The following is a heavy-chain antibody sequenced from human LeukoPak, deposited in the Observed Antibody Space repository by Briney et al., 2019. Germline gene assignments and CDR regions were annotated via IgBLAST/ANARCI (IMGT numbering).Heavy chain of an antibody. J-gene: IGHJ4*02. CDR2: ISSSGSTI. CDR3: ARGSTSGDY. CDR1: GFTFSSYE. D-gene: IGHD2-2*01. Sequence: GGSLRLSCAASGFTFSSYEMNWVRQAPGKGLEWVSYISSSGSTIYYVDSVKGRFTISRDNAKNSLYLQMNSVRAEDTAVYYCARGSTSGDYWGQGTLVTVSS. V-gene: IGHV3-48*03.